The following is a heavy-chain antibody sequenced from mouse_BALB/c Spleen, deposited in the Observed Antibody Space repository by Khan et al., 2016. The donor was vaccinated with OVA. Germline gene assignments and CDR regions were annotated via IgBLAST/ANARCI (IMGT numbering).Heavy chain of an antibody. Sequence: QIQLVQSGPELKQPGETVKISCKASGYTFTNYGMNWVKQAPGKGLKWMGWINTYTGEPTYADDFKGRFVFSLETSASTAYLQISNLKNEDMTTYYCARISSDWYSDVWGAGTTVTVSS. CDR2: INTYTGEP. CDR3: ARISSDWYSDV. V-gene: IGHV9-1*02. J-gene: IGHJ1*01. CDR1: GYTFTNYG. D-gene: IGHD6-2*01.